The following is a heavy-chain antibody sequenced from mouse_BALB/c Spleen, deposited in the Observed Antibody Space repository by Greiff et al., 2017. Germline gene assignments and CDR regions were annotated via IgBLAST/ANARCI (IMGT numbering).Heavy chain of an antibody. D-gene: IGHD2-14*01. V-gene: IGHV2-6-2*01. CDR3: ARERNYYRFLMDY. CDR2: IWSDGST. J-gene: IGHJ4*01. Sequence: VKLVESGPDLVAPSQSLSITCTVSGFSLTSYGVHWVRQPPGKGLEWLVVIWSDGSTTYNSALKSRLSISKDNSKSQVFLKMNSLQTDDTAMYYCARERNYYRFLMDYWGQGTSVTVSS. CDR1: GFSLTSYG.